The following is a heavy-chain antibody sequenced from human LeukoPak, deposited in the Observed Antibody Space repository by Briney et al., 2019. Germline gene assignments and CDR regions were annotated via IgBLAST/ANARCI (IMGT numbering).Heavy chain of an antibody. CDR2: IYYSGST. V-gene: IGHV4-39*07. D-gene: IGHD3-10*01. CDR1: GGSISSSSYY. CDR3: ARDTVVLPYYGSGNFDY. J-gene: IGHJ4*02. Sequence: SETLSLTCTVSGGSISSSSYYWGWIRQPPGKGLVWIGSIYYSGSTYYNPSLKSRVTISVDTSKNQFSLKLSSVTAADTAVYYCARDTVVLPYYGSGNFDYWGQGTLVTVSS.